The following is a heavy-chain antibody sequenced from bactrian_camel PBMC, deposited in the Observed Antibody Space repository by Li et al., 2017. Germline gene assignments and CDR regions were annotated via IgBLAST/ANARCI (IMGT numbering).Heavy chain of an antibody. V-gene: IGHV3S40*01. CDR2: MYIGGGST. Sequence: DVQLVESGGGSVQAGGSLRLSCSISGYPFSHACMGWFRQVPGKAREAVATMYIGGGSTYYGDSVKGRLTISYDSREKILYLQMNSLKPEDTGIYYCAADWAPGENWVKAALSNPNIFNYWGQGTQVTVS. CDR1: GYPFSHAC. D-gene: IGHD3*01. J-gene: IGHJ4*01. CDR3: AADWAPGENWVKAALSNPNIFNY.